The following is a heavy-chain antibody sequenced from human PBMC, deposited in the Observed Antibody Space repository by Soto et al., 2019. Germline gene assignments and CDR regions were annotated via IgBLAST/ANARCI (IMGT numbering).Heavy chain of an antibody. D-gene: IGHD3-3*01. CDR1: GFTFNMYW. J-gene: IGHJ4*02. Sequence: PGGSLRLSCAASGFTFNMYWMHWVRQAPGKGLEWVAVIWYDGSNKYYADSVKGRFTISRDNSKNTLYLQMNSLRAEDTAVYYCARDSPPLEWLFDYWGQGTLVTVSS. CDR3: ARDSPPLEWLFDY. V-gene: IGHV3-33*08. CDR2: IWYDGSNK.